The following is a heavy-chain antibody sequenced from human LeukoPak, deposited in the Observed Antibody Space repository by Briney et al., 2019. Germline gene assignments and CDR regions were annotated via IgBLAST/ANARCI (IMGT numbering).Heavy chain of an antibody. V-gene: IGHV3-23*01. J-gene: IGHJ6*02. Sequence: GGSLRLSCAVSGFTVSFYAMSWVRQAPGKGLEWVSVIRGSGGSTYYADSVKGRFTISRDNSKNTLYLQMSSLRAVDTAVYYCAKDAVAGPPDYGMDVWGQGTTVTVSS. CDR3: AKDAVAGPPDYGMDV. CDR2: IRGSGGST. D-gene: IGHD6-19*01. CDR1: GFTVSFYA.